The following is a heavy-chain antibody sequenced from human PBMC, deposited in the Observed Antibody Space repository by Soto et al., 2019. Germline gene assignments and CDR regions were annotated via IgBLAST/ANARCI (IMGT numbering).Heavy chain of an antibody. J-gene: IGHJ4*02. V-gene: IGHV3-23*01. CDR2: ISGSGGST. D-gene: IGHD3-22*01. CDR3: AKDASTYYYDSSGPTPLDY. Sequence: GGSLRLSCAASGFTFSSYAMSWFRQAPGKGLEWVSAISGSGGSTYYADSVKGRFTISRDNSKNTLYLQMNSLRAEDTAVYYCAKDASTYYYDSSGPTPLDYWGQGTLVTVS. CDR1: GFTFSSYA.